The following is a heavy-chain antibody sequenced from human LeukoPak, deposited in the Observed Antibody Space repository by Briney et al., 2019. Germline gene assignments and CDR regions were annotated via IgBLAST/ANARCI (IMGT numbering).Heavy chain of an antibody. J-gene: IGHJ5*02. Sequence: PSETLSLTCSVSGGSLTSSGYFGGWLRQPPGKGLEWIASIHYSGGTYYNPFFESRVTISRDTSKNQFSLKVYSVTAADTAVYYCARESLEWLPGGPWGQGTLVTVSS. D-gene: IGHD3-3*01. V-gene: IGHV4-39*02. CDR1: GGSLTSSGYF. CDR3: ARESLEWLPGGP. CDR2: IHYSGGT.